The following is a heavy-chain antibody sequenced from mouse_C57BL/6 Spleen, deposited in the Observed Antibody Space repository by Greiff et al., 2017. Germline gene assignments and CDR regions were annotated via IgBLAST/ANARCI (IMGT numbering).Heavy chain of an antibody. J-gene: IGHJ1*03. CDR1: GFTFSDYY. CDR2: INYDGSST. CDR3: ARDGNYGSSYERYFDV. D-gene: IGHD1-1*01. V-gene: IGHV5-16*01. Sequence: EVQLVESEGGLVQPGSSMKLSCTASGFTFSDYYMAWVRQVPEKGLEWVANINYDGSSTYYLDSLKSRFIISRDNAKNILYLQMSSLKSEDTATYYCARDGNYGSSYERYFDVWGTGTTVTVSS.